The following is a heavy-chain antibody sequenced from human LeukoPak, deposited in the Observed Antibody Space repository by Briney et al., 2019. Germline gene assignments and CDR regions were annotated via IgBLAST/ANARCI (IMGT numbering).Heavy chain of an antibody. CDR1: GFSFSTYA. D-gene: IGHD3-10*01. V-gene: IGHV3-30*04. J-gene: IGHJ4*02. CDR2: ISYDGRDK. CDR3: AKDRRVELLWFGENRGY. Sequence: PGRSLRLSCAASGFSFSTYAIHWVRQAPGKGLEWVAVISYDGRDKHHVDSVKGRFIISRDNSKNTLYLQMNSLRAEDTAVYYCAKDRRVELLWFGENRGYWGQGTLVTVSS.